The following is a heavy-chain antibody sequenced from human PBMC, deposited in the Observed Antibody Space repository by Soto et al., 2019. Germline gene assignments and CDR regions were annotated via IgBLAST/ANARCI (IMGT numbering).Heavy chain of an antibody. J-gene: IGHJ6*02. CDR3: ASRGGYCSGGSCYGYYYYGMDV. CDR1: GGTFSSYA. D-gene: IGHD2-15*01. V-gene: IGHV1-69*01. Sequence: QVQLVQSGAEVKKPGSSVKVSCKASGGTFSSYAISWVRQAPGQGLEWMGGIIPIFGTANYAQKFQGRVTITADESTSTAYMGLSSRRSEDTAVYYCASRGGYCSGGSCYGYYYYGMDVWGQGTTVTVSS. CDR2: IIPIFGTA.